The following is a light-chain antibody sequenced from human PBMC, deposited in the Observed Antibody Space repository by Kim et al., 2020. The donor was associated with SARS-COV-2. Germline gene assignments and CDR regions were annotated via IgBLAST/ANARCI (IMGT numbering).Light chain of an antibody. Sequence: SYELTQPPSVSVSPGQTASITCSGDKLGDKYACWYQQKPGQYPVLVIYQDSKRPSGIPERFSGSNSGNTATLTISGTQAMDEADYYCQAWDSSTGV. CDR2: QDS. CDR1: KLGDKY. J-gene: IGLJ3*02. V-gene: IGLV3-1*01. CDR3: QAWDSSTGV.